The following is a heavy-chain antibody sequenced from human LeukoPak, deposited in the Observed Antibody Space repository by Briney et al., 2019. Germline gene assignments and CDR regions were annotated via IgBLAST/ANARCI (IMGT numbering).Heavy chain of an antibody. CDR2: INPNSGDT. D-gene: IGHD4-17*01. V-gene: IGHV1-2*02. CDR3: ARTIYGDSLLSLGY. CDR1: GYTFTGYY. Sequence: ASVKVSCKASGYTFTGYYMHWVRQAPGQGLEWMGWINPNSGDTNYAQKFQGRVTMTRDTSITTAYMELSRLRSDDTAVYYCARTIYGDSLLSLGYWGQGTLVTVSS. J-gene: IGHJ4*02.